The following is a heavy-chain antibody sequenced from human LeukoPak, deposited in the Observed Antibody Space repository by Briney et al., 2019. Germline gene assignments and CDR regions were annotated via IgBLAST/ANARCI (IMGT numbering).Heavy chain of an antibody. D-gene: IGHD3-9*01. CDR3: ARVGRYFDSTHFDY. Sequence: GGSLRLSCAASGFTFSSYEMNWVRQAPGKGLEWVSYISSSGSTRYYADSVKGRFTISRDNSKNTLYLQMNSLRAEDTAVYYCARVGRYFDSTHFDYWGQGTLVTVSS. CDR1: GFTFSSYE. J-gene: IGHJ4*02. V-gene: IGHV3-48*03. CDR2: ISSSGSTR.